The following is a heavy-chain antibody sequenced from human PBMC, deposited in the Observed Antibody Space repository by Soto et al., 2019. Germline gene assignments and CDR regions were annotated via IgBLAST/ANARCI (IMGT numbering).Heavy chain of an antibody. Sequence: SETLSLTCSVFGGSISSNSHYWVWIRQPPGKGLEYIGNIYYNGDTDYNPSLKSRVTISVDTSKNQFSLKLSSVTAADTAVYYCARHTPAISISDHWGQGTLVTVSS. V-gene: IGHV4-39*01. CDR3: ARHTPAISISDH. CDR1: GGSISSNSHY. J-gene: IGHJ4*02. CDR2: IYYNGDT. D-gene: IGHD2-15*01.